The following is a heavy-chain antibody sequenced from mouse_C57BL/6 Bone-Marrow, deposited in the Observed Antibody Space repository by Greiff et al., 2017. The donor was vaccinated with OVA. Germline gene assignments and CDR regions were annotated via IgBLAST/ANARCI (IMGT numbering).Heavy chain of an antibody. CDR2: ISSGGSYT. V-gene: IGHV5-6*01. CDR1: GFTFSSYG. J-gene: IGHJ2*01. Sequence: EVKLVESGGDLVKPGGSLKLSCAASGFTFSSYGMSWVRQTPDKRLEWVATISSGGSYTTYPDSVKGRFTLSRDNAKNTLYLQMSSLKAEDTAMYYCARGYGSSSWGQGTTLTVSS. CDR3: ARGYGSSS. D-gene: IGHD1-1*01.